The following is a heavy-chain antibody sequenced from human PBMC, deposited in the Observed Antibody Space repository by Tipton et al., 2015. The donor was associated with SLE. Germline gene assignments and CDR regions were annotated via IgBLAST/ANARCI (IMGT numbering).Heavy chain of an antibody. CDR2: IHYSGST. Sequence: TLSLTCSVSGVSIGSYYWSWIRQPPGKGLEWIGYIHYSGSTNYNPSLESRVTMSVDTSKNQFSLKLSSVTAADTAVYYCASTGYSSYWYFDLWGRGTLVTVSS. CDR1: GVSIGSYY. D-gene: IGHD5-12*01. J-gene: IGHJ2*01. CDR3: ASTGYSSYWYFDL. V-gene: IGHV4-59*01.